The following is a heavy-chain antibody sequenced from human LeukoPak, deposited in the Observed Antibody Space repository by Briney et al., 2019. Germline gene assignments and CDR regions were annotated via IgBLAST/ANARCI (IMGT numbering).Heavy chain of an antibody. V-gene: IGHV4-34*01. J-gene: IGHJ6*03. D-gene: IGHD4-11*01. Sequence: SETLSLTCAVYGVSLRGYYWSWIRQFPEKGLEWIGEVNHEGDSIYSPSLKSRLTVSVDMSKNQFSLNLRSVTAADTAVYFCARGSNYVSDYYFDVWGKGTTVIVSS. CDR2: VNHEGDS. CDR1: GVSLRGYY. CDR3: ARGSNYVSDYYFDV.